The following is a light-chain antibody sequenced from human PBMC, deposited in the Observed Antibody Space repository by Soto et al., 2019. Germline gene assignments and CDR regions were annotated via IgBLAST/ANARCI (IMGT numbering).Light chain of an antibody. Sequence: QSVLTQPPSASGTPGQRVTISCSGSSSNIGSNTVNWYQQLPGTAPKLLIYSNNQRPSGVPDRFSGSKSGTSASLAISGLKSEDEADYYCAAWDDRMNGYVVFGGGTQLTVL. CDR2: SNN. J-gene: IGLJ2*01. V-gene: IGLV1-44*01. CDR3: AAWDDRMNGYVV. CDR1: SSNIGSNT.